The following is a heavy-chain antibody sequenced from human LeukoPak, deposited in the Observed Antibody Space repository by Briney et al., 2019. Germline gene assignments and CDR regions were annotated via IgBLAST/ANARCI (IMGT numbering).Heavy chain of an antibody. CDR1: GYTSTSYA. Sequence: ASVKASCKASGYTSTSYAMLWVRQAPGQRLQGMGWIYAGNGNTKYSQKFQGRVTITRDTSASTAYMELSSLRSEDTAVYYCARTNYYGSGSYYSPGGYYGMDVWGKGTTVTVSS. CDR3: ARTNYYGSGSYYSPGGYYGMDV. J-gene: IGHJ6*04. CDR2: IYAGNGNT. V-gene: IGHV1-3*01. D-gene: IGHD3-10*01.